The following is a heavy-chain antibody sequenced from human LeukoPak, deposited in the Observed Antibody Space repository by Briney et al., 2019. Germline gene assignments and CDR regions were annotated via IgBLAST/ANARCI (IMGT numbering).Heavy chain of an antibody. CDR2: IYYSGST. V-gene: IGHV4-39*07. J-gene: IGHJ4*02. D-gene: IGHD3-22*01. CDR3: ARWRYYYDSSGYYYNFDY. CDR1: GGSISSSSYY. Sequence: SETLSLTCTVSGGSISSSSYYWGWIRQPPGKGLEWIGSIYYSGSTYYNPSLKSRVTISVDTSKNQFSLKLSSVTAADTAVYYCARWRYYYDSSGYYYNFDYWGQGTLVTVSS.